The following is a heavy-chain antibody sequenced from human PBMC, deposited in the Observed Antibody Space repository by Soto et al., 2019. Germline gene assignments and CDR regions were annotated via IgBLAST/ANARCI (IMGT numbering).Heavy chain of an antibody. D-gene: IGHD3-22*01. Sequence: GESLKISCKGSGYSFTNYWIAWVRQMPGKGLEYMGIIYPSDSDTRYSPSFQGQVTISADKSISTAYLQWSSLKASDTAIYYCARLPVIYYDSGGYYDRYYFDYWGQGTLVTVSS. CDR3: ARLPVIYYDSGGYYDRYYFDY. CDR2: IYPSDSDT. CDR1: GYSFTNYW. V-gene: IGHV5-51*01. J-gene: IGHJ4*02.